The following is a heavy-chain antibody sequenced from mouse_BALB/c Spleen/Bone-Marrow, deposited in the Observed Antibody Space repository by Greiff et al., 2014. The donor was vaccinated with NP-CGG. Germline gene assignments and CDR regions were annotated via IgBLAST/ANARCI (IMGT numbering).Heavy chain of an antibody. V-gene: IGHV14-3*02. CDR3: ARWEYYAMDY. Sequence: VQLQQSGAEPVKPGASVKLSCTASGFNIKDTYMHWVKQRPEQGLEWIGRIDPANGNTKYDPKFQGKATITADTSSNTAYLQPSSLTSEDTAVYYCARWEYYAMDYWGQGTSVTVSS. D-gene: IGHD4-1*01. CDR2: IDPANGNT. J-gene: IGHJ4*01. CDR1: GFNIKDTY.